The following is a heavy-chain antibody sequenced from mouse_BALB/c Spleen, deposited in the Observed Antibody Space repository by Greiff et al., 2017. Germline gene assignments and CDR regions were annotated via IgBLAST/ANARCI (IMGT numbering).Heavy chain of an antibody. D-gene: IGHD2-2*01. V-gene: IGHV2-5-1*01. CDR2: IWRGGST. J-gene: IGHJ4*01. CDR3: AKRSTMVTDYYAMDY. Sequence: QVQLQQSGPSLVQPSQSLSITCTVSGFSLTSYGVHWVRQSPGKGLEWLGVIWRGGSTDYNAAFMSRLSITKDNSKSQVFFKMNSLQADDTAIYYWAKRSTMVTDYYAMDYWGQGTSVTVSS. CDR1: GFSLTSYG.